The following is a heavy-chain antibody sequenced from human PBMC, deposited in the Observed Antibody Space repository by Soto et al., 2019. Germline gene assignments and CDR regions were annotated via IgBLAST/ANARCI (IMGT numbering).Heavy chain of an antibody. J-gene: IGHJ4*02. CDR3: ARSGTTVTHYFDY. D-gene: IGHD4-17*01. CDR2: IYHSGST. CDR1: GGSISSGGYS. V-gene: IGHV4-30-2*01. Sequence: SETLSLTCAVSGGSISSGGYSWSWIRQPPGKGLEWIGYIYHSGSTYYNPSLKSRVTISVDRSKNQFSLKLSSVTAADTAVYYCARSGTTVTHYFDYWGQGTLVTVSS.